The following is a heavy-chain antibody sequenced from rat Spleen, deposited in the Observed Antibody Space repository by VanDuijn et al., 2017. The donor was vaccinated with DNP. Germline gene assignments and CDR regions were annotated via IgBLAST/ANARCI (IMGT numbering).Heavy chain of an antibody. Sequence: EVQLVETGGGLVQPGRSLKLSCVASGFTFSSYWMYWIRQAPGKGLEWVASISYEGSGTYYGDSVKGRFTISRDNAKSTLHLQKTSLRSEDTDAYFCTRDLHFGYNYAFDYWGQGVMVSVSS. V-gene: IGHV5-58*01. J-gene: IGHJ2*01. CDR1: GFTFSSYW. CDR3: TRDLHFGYNYAFDY. CDR2: ISYEGSGT. D-gene: IGHD1-4*01.